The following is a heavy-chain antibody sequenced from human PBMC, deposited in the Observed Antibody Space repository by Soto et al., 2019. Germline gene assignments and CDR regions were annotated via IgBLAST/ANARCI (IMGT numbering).Heavy chain of an antibody. D-gene: IGHD3-3*01. J-gene: IGHJ4*02. V-gene: IGHV3-23*01. Sequence: GGSLRLSCAASGFTFSSYAMSWVRQAPGKGLEWVSAISGSGGSTYYADSVKGRFTISRDNSKNTLYLQMNSLRAEDTAVYYCAKDSSGDDFWSGYYFDYWGQGTLVTVSS. CDR2: ISGSGGST. CDR3: AKDSSGDDFWSGYYFDY. CDR1: GFTFSSYA.